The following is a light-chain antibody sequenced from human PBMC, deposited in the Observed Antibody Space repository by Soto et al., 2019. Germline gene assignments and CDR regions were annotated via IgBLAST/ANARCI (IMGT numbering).Light chain of an antibody. Sequence: DIQMTQSPSTLSASVGDRVTITCRASQSISNRLAWYQQKPGKAPKLLIYDASSLESGVPSRFSGSGSGTEFTLTITSLQPDDFATYYCRQYNSYPWTFGQGTKVDIK. CDR1: QSISNR. CDR2: DAS. CDR3: RQYNSYPWT. V-gene: IGKV1-5*01. J-gene: IGKJ1*01.